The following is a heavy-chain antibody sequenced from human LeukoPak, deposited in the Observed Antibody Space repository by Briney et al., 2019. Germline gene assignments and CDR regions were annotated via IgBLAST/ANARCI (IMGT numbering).Heavy chain of an antibody. J-gene: IGHJ4*02. Sequence: SETLSLTCAVSGGSISSSNWWSWVRQPPGKGLEWIGEIYHSGSTNYNPSLKSRVTISVDNSKNQFSLNMNTSTAADTAVYYCAIAGGWYVYWGQGTLVTVSS. CDR3: AIAGGWYVY. CDR2: IYHSGST. D-gene: IGHD6-13*01. V-gene: IGHV4-4*02. CDR1: GGSISSSNW.